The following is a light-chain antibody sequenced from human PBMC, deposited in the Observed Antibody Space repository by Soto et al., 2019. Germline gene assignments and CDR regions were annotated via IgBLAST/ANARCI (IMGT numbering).Light chain of an antibody. Sequence: DVQMTQSPSSLSASVGDRVTITCRASQGINSWLAWYQQKPEKAPKSLIYAAYSLQTGVPSRFSGSGSGTDFTLTISNLQPEESATYYCQQHNIYPLTFGGGTKVEIK. CDR2: AAY. J-gene: IGKJ4*01. V-gene: IGKV1D-16*01. CDR1: QGINSW. CDR3: QQHNIYPLT.